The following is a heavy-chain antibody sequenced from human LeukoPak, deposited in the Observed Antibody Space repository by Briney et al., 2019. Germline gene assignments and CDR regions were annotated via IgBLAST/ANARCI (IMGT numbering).Heavy chain of an antibody. V-gene: IGHV3-23*01. CDR1: GFTFSSYA. CDR2: ISGSGGST. D-gene: IGHD3-22*01. Sequence: PGGSLRLSCAASGFTFSSYAMSWVRQAPGKGLEWVSAISGSGGSTYYADSAKGRFTISRDNSKNTLYLQMNSLRAEDTAVYYCAKDPGSSGYIDYWGQGTLVTVSS. CDR3: AKDPGSSGYIDY. J-gene: IGHJ4*02.